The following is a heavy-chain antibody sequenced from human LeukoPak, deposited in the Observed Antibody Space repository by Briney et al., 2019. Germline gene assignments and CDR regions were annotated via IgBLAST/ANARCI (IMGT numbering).Heavy chain of an antibody. J-gene: IGHJ4*02. D-gene: IGHD1/OR15-1a*01. Sequence: GGSLRLSCAASGFTFSGSWMSWVRQAPGKGLEWVATIKGDGSGKFYVDSVKGRFAISRDDAKSSLFLQMDSLRSEDTAVCYCTKNTHDYWGQGTLVTVSS. V-gene: IGHV3-7*01. CDR2: IKGDGSGK. CDR3: TKNTHDY. CDR1: GFTFSGSW.